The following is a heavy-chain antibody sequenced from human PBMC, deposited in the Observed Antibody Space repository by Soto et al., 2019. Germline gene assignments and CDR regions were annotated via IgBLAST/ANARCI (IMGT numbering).Heavy chain of an antibody. V-gene: IGHV3-30*18. D-gene: IGHD3-3*01. J-gene: IGHJ6*02. CDR3: AKETHYDFWSGVSVWYVTDV. CDR2: ISYDGASK. Sequence: GGSLRLSCAASGFDFNKYALHWVRQVPGKGLEWVALISYDGASKHYGDSVKGRFTVSRDNSKNTLYLQMDSLRSADTAVYYCAKETHYDFWSGVSVWYVTDVWGQGTTVTVSS. CDR1: GFDFNKYA.